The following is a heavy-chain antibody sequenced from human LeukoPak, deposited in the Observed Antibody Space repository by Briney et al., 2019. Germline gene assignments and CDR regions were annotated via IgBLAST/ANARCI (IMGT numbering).Heavy chain of an antibody. CDR2: INPNSGGT. Sequence: ASVKVSCKASGYTFTGYYMHWVRQAPGQRLEWMVWINPNSGGTNYAQKLQGRVTMTRDTSISTAYMELSRLRSDDTAVYYCARPDYGGNRGAFDIWGQGTMVTVSS. D-gene: IGHD4-23*01. V-gene: IGHV1-2*02. J-gene: IGHJ3*02. CDR1: GYTFTGYY. CDR3: ARPDYGGNRGAFDI.